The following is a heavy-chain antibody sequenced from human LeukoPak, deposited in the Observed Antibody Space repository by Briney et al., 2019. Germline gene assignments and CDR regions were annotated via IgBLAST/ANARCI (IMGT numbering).Heavy chain of an antibody. V-gene: IGHV1-2*02. CDR1: GYIYNNYY. CDR3: AKGDWFDP. J-gene: IGHJ5*02. CDR2: INCKSGDK. Sequence: ASVNVSRMSSGYIYNNYYIHWVRLAGGQGLEWMGWINCKSGDKLYAQKFQGRVTMTRDTSITTAYLDVSSLRYDDTAVYYCAKGDWFDPWGQGTLVTVSS.